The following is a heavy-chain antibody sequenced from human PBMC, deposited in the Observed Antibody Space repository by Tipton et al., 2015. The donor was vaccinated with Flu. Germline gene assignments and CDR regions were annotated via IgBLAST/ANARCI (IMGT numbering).Heavy chain of an antibody. J-gene: IGHJ6*03. CDR1: GGSISSYY. CDR2: INHSGST. V-gene: IGHV4-34*01. Sequence: TLSLTCTVSGGSISSYYWSWIRQPPGKGLEWIGEINHSGSTNYNPSLKSRVTISVDTSKNQFSLKLSSVTAADTAVYYCARGPLGYCSSTSFYGYYMDVWGKGTTVTVSS. D-gene: IGHD2-2*01. CDR3: ARGPLGYCSSTSFYGYYMDV.